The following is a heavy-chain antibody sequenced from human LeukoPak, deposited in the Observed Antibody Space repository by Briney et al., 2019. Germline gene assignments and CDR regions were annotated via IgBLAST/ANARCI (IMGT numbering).Heavy chain of an antibody. CDR2: ITASGGPT. D-gene: IGHD3-22*01. CDR3: ARGNYYDSSVGY. V-gene: IGHV3-23*01. CDR1: GFTFNTYA. J-gene: IGHJ4*02. Sequence: GGSLRLSCSASGFTFNTYAMSWVRQAPGRAMEWVSAITASGGPTYYADSVKGRFTISRDNSKNTLYLQMNSLRTEDTAVYYCARGNYYDSSVGYWGQGTLVTVSS.